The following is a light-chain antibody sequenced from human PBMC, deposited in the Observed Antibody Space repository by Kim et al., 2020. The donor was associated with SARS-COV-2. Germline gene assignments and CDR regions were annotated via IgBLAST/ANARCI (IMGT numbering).Light chain of an antibody. Sequence: SVWDRVSVTCRARESISICVYWFQYQPEQAPRPLVYAESSFKSGGPSRFSGSGSGTDLTFTINILRPEDFATSYCQRSLTTPLFTFGGGTKVDIK. CDR2: AES. CDR3: QRSLTTPLFT. CDR1: ESISIC. V-gene: IGKV1-39*01. J-gene: IGKJ4*01.